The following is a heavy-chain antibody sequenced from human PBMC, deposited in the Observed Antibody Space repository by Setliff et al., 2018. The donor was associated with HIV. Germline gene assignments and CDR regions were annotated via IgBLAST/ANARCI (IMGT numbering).Heavy chain of an antibody. J-gene: IGHJ4*02. CDR3: ARGGSRGSWYWDY. CDR2: IYHSGNT. D-gene: IGHD6-13*01. CDR1: GGFISTGGYS. Sequence: SETLSLTCTVSGGFISTGGYSWSGIRQPPGKGLEWIGYIYHSGNTYYNPALKSRVSISVDRSKNHFSLRLSSVTAADTAVYYCARGGSRGSWYWDYWGQGTLVTVSS. V-gene: IGHV4-30-2*01.